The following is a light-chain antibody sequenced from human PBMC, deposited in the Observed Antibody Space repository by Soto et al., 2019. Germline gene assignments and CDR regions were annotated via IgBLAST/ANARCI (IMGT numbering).Light chain of an antibody. Sequence: ILVTQSPITXSLSPAKRAPIPCRDSQSVSSNYLAWYKQKHGNHTXLXXXGASSRDTGIQDRFSGNGSGKDFTLTISSMEHEDFDAYYCQQYDTSLTWTVGQGTKV. CDR3: QQYDTSLTWT. CDR2: GAS. CDR1: QSVSSNY. J-gene: IGKJ1*01. V-gene: IGKV3-20*01.